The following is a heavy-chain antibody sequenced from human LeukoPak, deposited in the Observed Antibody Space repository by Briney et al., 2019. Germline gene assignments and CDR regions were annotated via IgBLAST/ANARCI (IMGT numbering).Heavy chain of an antibody. CDR2: IYSGGST. J-gene: IGHJ3*02. CDR1: GFTVSSDS. CDR3: ARASMVRGVIDAFDI. Sequence: PGGSLRLSCTVSGFTVSSDSMSWVRQAPGKGLEWVSFIYSGGSTHYSDSVKGRFTISRDNSKNTLYLQMNSLRAEDTAVYYCARASMVRGVIDAFDIWGQGTMVTVSS. D-gene: IGHD3-10*01. V-gene: IGHV3-53*01.